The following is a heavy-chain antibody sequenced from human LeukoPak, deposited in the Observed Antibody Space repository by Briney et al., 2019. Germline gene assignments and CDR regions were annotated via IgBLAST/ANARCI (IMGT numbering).Heavy chain of an antibody. V-gene: IGHV3-21*01. D-gene: IGHD3-3*01. CDR3: ARDQNFWSGSFDY. CDR2: ISSSSSYI. CDR1: GFTFSSYS. J-gene: IGHJ4*02. Sequence: KPGGSLRLSCAASGFTFSSYSMNWVRQAPGKGLEWVSSISSSSSYIYYADSVKGRFTISRDNAKNSLYLQMNSLRAEDTAVYYCARDQNFWSGSFDYWGQGTLVTVSS.